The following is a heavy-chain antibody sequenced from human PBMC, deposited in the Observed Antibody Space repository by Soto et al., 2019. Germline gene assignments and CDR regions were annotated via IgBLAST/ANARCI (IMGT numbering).Heavy chain of an antibody. Sequence: GGSLRLSCAASGFTFSSYWMHWVRQAPGKGLVWVSRINSDGSSTSYADSVKGRFTISRDNAKNTLYLQMNSLRAEDTAVYYCEGQQLGYYYYYMDVWGKGTTVTVSS. D-gene: IGHD6-13*01. CDR3: EGQQLGYYYYYMDV. J-gene: IGHJ6*03. V-gene: IGHV3-74*01. CDR1: GFTFSSYW. CDR2: INSDGSST.